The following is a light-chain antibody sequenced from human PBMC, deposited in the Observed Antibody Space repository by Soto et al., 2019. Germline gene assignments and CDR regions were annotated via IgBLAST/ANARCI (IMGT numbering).Light chain of an antibody. CDR1: QSVSSNY. J-gene: IGKJ4*01. Sequence: EIVLTQSPGTLSLSPGERATLSCRASQSVSSNYLAWYQQKPGQAPRLVIYGASSRATGIPDRFSGSGSGTDFTLTISRLEPEDFAVYYCQQYDSSPLTFGGGTKVEIK. V-gene: IGKV3-20*01. CDR2: GAS. CDR3: QQYDSSPLT.